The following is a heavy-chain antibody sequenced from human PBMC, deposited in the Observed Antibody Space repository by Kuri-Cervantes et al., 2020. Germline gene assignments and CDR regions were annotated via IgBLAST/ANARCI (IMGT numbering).Heavy chain of an antibody. J-gene: IGHJ4*02. Sequence: GESLKISCAASGFTFNNYAMTWVRRAPGRGLEWVSAISGAGNGIYYRDSVEGRFTISRDNSKNTLYLQMNSLRAEDTAVYYCAKNWGTGVPAYDSWGQGTLVTVSS. CDR2: ISGAGNGI. CDR1: GFTFNNYA. D-gene: IGHD3-16*01. CDR3: AKNWGTGVPAYDS. V-gene: IGHV3-23*01.